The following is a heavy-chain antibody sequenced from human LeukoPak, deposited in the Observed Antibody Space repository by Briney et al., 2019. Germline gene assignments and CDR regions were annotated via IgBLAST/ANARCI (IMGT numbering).Heavy chain of an antibody. V-gene: IGHV3-7*01. Sequence: GGSLRLSCAASGFTVSSTYMSWVRQAPGKGLEWVANIKQDGSEKDYVDSVKGRFTISRDNAKNSVYLQMNSLRAEDTAVYYCARYCGGDCYGMDVWGQGTTVTVSS. D-gene: IGHD2-21*01. J-gene: IGHJ6*02. CDR2: IKQDGSEK. CDR3: ARYCGGDCYGMDV. CDR1: GFTVSSTY.